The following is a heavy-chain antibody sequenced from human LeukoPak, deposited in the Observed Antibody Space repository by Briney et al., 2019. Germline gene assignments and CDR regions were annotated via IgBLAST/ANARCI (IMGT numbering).Heavy chain of an antibody. J-gene: IGHJ4*02. CDR2: ISGSGGST. V-gene: IGHV3-23*01. Sequence: GGSLRLSCAASGFTFSSSAMSWVRQGPGKGLEWVSAISGSGGSTYYADSVKGRFTISRDNSKNTLYLQINSPRAEDTAVYYCAKEGAAAGEAGTFDYWGQGTLVTVSS. CDR3: AKEGAAAGEAGTFDY. D-gene: IGHD6-13*01. CDR1: GFTFSSSA.